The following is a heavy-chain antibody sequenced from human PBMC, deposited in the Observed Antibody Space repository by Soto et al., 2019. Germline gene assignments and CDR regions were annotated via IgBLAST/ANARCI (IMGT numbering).Heavy chain of an antibody. CDR1: GFTFSSYW. V-gene: IGHV3-74*01. CDR2: IISDGSST. CDR3: AREGNYYDSSGYYCFDY. Sequence: EVQLVESGGGLVQPGGSLRLSCAPSGFTFSSYWMHWVRQAPGEGLVWVSRIISDGSSTSYADSVKGRFTISRDNAKNTLYLQMNSLRVEDTAVYYCAREGNYYDSSGYYCFDYWGQGTLVTVSS. D-gene: IGHD3-22*01. J-gene: IGHJ4*02.